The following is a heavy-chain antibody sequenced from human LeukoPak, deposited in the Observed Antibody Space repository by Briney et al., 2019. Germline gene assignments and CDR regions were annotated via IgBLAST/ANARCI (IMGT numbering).Heavy chain of an antibody. CDR2: IIPIFGTA. CDR1: GGTFSSYA. J-gene: IGHJ5*02. Sequence: SAKVSCKASGGTFSSYAISWVRQAPGQGLEWMGGIIPIFGTANYAQKFQGRVTITTDESTSTAYMELSSLRSEDTAVYYCARAQRCSGGSCYPIFNNWFDPWGQGTLVTVSS. D-gene: IGHD2-15*01. V-gene: IGHV1-69*05. CDR3: ARAQRCSGGSCYPIFNNWFDP.